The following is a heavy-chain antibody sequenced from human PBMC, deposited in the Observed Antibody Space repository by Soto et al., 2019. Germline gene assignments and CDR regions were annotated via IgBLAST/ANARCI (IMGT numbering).Heavy chain of an antibody. J-gene: IGHJ5*02. CDR2: INHSGST. Sequence: SETLSLTCAVYGGSFSGYYWSWIRQPPGKGLEWIGEINHSGSTNYNPSLKCRVTISVDTSKNQFSLKLSSVTAADTAVYYCARGNQLAGGGWFDPWGQGTLVTVSS. CDR3: ARGNQLAGGGWFDP. V-gene: IGHV4-34*01. CDR1: GGSFSGYY. D-gene: IGHD2-2*01.